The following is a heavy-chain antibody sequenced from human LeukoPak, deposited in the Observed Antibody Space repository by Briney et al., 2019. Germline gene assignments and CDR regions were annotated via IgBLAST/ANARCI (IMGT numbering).Heavy chain of an antibody. CDR1: GGSISSGGYY. CDR3: ARTPFRDCSSTSCYEWGYYYYYMDV. Sequence: SQTLSLTCTVSGGSISSGGYYWSWIRQHPGKGLEWIGYIYYSGSTYYNPSLKSRVTISVDTSKNQFSLKPSSVTAADTAVYYCARTPFRDCSSTSCYEWGYYYYYMDVWGKGTTVTVSS. J-gene: IGHJ6*03. V-gene: IGHV4-31*03. D-gene: IGHD2-2*01. CDR2: IYYSGST.